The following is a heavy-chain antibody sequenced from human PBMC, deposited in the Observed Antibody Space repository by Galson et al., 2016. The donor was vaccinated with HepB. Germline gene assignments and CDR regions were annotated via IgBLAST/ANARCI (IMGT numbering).Heavy chain of an antibody. CDR2: ISHDGSKI. J-gene: IGHJ4*02. CDR3: AKDSHSSGWNY. CDR1: GFTFADYA. D-gene: IGHD6-19*01. V-gene: IGHV3-30*18. Sequence: SLRLSCAASGFTFADYAMHWVRQAPGKGLEWVAVISHDGSKIYYADSVKGRFSISRDNSKNTLYLQMNSLRAEDTAVYYCAKDSHSSGWNYWGQGTLVTVSS.